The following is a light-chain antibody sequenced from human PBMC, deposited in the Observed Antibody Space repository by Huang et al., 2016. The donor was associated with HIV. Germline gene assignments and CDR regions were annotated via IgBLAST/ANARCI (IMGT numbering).Light chain of an antibody. CDR1: QSVSRSF. V-gene: IGKV3-20*01. CDR2: GAS. J-gene: IGKJ1*01. CDR3: QQYGSSSWA. Sequence: EIVLTQSPGSLSLSPGERATLSCRASQSVSRSFLAWYQQKSGQAPRLLIHGASTRASGIPGRFSGSGSGTDFTLTISRLEPEDFAVYYCQQYGSSSWAFGQGTKVEIK.